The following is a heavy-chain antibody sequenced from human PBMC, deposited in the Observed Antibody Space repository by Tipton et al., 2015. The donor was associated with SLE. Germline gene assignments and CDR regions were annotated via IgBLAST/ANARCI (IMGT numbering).Heavy chain of an antibody. CDR2: INVSGST. D-gene: IGHD6-19*01. V-gene: IGHV4-34*01. CDR1: GGSFSGFY. Sequence: LRLSCAVYGGSFSGFYWSWIRQPPGKGLEWIGEINVSGSTNYNPSLKSRVTISVDTSKNQYSLKLNSVTAADTAIYYCARGRSSGWLSLTTSADKWGQGTLVTVSS. J-gene: IGHJ4*02. CDR3: ARGRSSGWLSLTTSADK.